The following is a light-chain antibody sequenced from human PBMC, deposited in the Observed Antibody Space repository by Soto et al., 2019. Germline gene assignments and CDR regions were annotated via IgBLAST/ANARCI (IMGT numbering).Light chain of an antibody. CDR3: GAWDSSLSGVV. CDR1: SSNIGNNY. CDR2: DNN. V-gene: IGLV1-51*01. Sequence: QSVLTQPPSVSAAPGQKVTISCSGSSSNIGNNYVSWYQQLPGTAPKLLIYDNNERPSVIPDRFSGPKSGTSATLGITGLQTGDEADYYCGAWDSSLSGVVFGGGTKLTVL. J-gene: IGLJ2*01.